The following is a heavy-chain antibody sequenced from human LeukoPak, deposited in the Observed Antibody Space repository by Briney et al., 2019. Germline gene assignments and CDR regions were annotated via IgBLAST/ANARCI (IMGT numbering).Heavy chain of an antibody. V-gene: IGHV3-7*03. Sequence: GGSLRLSCAASGFTFSSYWMNWARQAPGKGLEWVASINHNGNVNYYVDSVKGRFTISRDNAKNSLYLQMSNLRAEDTAVYYCARVYNWNYDYWGQGTLVTVSS. D-gene: IGHD1-7*01. CDR2: INHNGNVN. J-gene: IGHJ4*02. CDR1: GFTFSSYW. CDR3: ARVYNWNYDY.